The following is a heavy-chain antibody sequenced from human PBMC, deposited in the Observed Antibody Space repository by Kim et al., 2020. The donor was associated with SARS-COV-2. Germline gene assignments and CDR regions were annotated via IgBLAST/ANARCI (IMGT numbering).Heavy chain of an antibody. CDR1: GGTFSSYA. D-gene: IGHD3-10*01. J-gene: IGHJ3*02. Sequence: SVKVSCKASGGTFSSYAISWVRQAPGQGLEWMGGIIPIFGTANYAQKFQGRVTITADESTSTAYMELSSLRSEDTAVYYCAREGLRRYYYGSGSYYKGPVAFDIWGQGTMVTVSS. CDR2: IIPIFGTA. CDR3: AREGLRRYYYGSGSYYKGPVAFDI. V-gene: IGHV1-69*13.